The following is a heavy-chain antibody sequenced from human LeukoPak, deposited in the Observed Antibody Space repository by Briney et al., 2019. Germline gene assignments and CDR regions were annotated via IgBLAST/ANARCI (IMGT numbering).Heavy chain of an antibody. D-gene: IGHD3-10*01. Sequence: SQTLSLTCTVSGGSISSGDYYWSWIRQPPGKGLEWIGYIYYSGSTYSTPSLKSRVTISLDTSKNQFSLRLSSVTAADTAVYYCARAIASSGSRLFDYWGQGTLVTVSS. V-gene: IGHV4-30-4*01. CDR2: IYYSGST. CDR3: ARAIASSGSRLFDY. J-gene: IGHJ4*02. CDR1: GGSISSGDYY.